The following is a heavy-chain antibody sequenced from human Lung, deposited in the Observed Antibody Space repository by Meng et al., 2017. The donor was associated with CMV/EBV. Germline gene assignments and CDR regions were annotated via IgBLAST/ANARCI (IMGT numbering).Heavy chain of an antibody. D-gene: IGHD6-13*01. V-gene: IGHV1-2*02. J-gene: IGHJ4*02. CDR2: INPNSGGT. Sequence: ASVKVSXKASGYTFTGYYMHWVRQAPGQGLEWMGWINPNSGGTNYAQKFQGRVTMTRDTSISTTYMELSRLRSDDTAVYYCAREARAAGTDEYFDYWGQGALVTSPQ. CDR1: GYTFTGYY. CDR3: AREARAAGTDEYFDY.